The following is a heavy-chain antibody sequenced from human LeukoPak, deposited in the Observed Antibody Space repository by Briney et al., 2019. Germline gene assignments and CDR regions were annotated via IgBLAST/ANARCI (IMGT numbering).Heavy chain of an antibody. CDR3: AKTGGDGYNWPYYFDY. Sequence: SWNSGSIGYADSVEGRFTISRDHAKNSLYLQMNSLRAEDTALYYCAKTGGDGYNWPYYFDYWGQGTLVTVSS. V-gene: IGHV3-9*01. CDR2: SWNSGSI. D-gene: IGHD5-24*01. J-gene: IGHJ4*02.